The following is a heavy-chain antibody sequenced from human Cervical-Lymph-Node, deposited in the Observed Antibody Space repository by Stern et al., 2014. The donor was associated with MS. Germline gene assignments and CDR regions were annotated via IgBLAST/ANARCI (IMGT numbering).Heavy chain of an antibody. CDR3: ARASVAAEYYFDY. J-gene: IGHJ4*02. Sequence: VQLVKSGAEVKKPGASVKVSCKASGYTFTGYYMHWVRQAPGQGLEWMGWINPNSGGTNYAQKFQGWVTMTRDTSISTAYMELSRLRSDDTAVYYCARASVAAEYYFDYWGQGTLVTVSS. V-gene: IGHV1-2*04. CDR2: INPNSGGT. CDR1: GYTFTGYY. D-gene: IGHD6-19*01.